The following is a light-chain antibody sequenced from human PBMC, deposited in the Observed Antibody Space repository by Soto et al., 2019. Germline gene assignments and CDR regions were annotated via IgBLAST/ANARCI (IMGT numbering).Light chain of an antibody. V-gene: IGKV3-20*01. Sequence: EIVLTQSPGTLSLSPGERATLSCRASQSVSSSYLAWYQQKPGQAPRLLIYGASSRATGIPDRFSGSGSGTDFTLTIRRLEPEDFAVDYCQQYGSSPKTFGQGTEVEIK. CDR1: QSVSSSY. CDR2: GAS. J-gene: IGKJ1*01. CDR3: QQYGSSPKT.